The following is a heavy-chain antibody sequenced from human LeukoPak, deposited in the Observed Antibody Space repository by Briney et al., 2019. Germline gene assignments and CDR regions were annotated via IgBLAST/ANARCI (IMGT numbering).Heavy chain of an antibody. J-gene: IGHJ4*02. V-gene: IGHV3-48*04. CDR3: ARDRGGSYSAIDY. Sequence: GGSLRLSCAASGFTFSSYSLNWVRQAPGKGLEWVSFISSSSITIYYADSVKGRFTISRDNAEKSLYLQMNSLGAEDTAVYYCARDRGGSYSAIDYWGQGTLVTVPS. D-gene: IGHD2-15*01. CDR1: GFTFSSYS. CDR2: ISSSSITI.